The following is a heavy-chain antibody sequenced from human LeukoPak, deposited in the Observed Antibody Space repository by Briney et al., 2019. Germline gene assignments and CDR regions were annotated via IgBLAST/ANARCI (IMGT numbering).Heavy chain of an antibody. CDR2: IYPGDSDT. CDR1: GNSFSSFL. J-gene: IGHJ6*03. D-gene: IGHD4-17*01. CDR3: ARHLTTVTDYYYFYYLDV. V-gene: IGHV5-51*01. Sequence: GESLKITCRGSGNSFSSFLIAWVWLMTGKGLEWIGLIYPGDSDTRYSPSFQGQVNISADKSISTAYLQWSSLKASDTAVYYCARHLTTVTDYYYFYYLDVWGKGTTVTVSS.